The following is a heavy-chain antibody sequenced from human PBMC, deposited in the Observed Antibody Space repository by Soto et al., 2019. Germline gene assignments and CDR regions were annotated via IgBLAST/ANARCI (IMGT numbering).Heavy chain of an antibody. CDR2: IKSKTDGGTT. CDR1: GFTFSNAW. D-gene: IGHD2-8*01. Sequence: GGSLRLSCAASGFTFSNAWMNWVRQAPGKGLEWVGRIKSKTDGGTTDYAAPVKGRFTISRDDSKNKLYLQMNSLKTEDTAVYYCTAEKYCTNGVCYLAYYYYGMDVWGQGTTVTVSS. CDR3: TAEKYCTNGVCYLAYYYYGMDV. V-gene: IGHV3-15*07. J-gene: IGHJ6*02.